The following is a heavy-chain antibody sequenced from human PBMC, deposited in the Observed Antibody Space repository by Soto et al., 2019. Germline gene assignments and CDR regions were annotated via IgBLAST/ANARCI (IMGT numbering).Heavy chain of an antibody. CDR3: ATRRWAQAANYYYYGMDC. CDR2: FDPEDGET. CDR1: GYTLTELS. Sequence: ASVKVSCKVSGYTLTELSMHWVRQAPGKGLEWMGGFDPEDGETIYAQKFQGRVTMTEDTSTDTAYMELSSLRSEDTAVYYCATRRWAQAANYYYYGMDCWGQGTTVTVSS. V-gene: IGHV1-24*01. D-gene: IGHD2-15*01. J-gene: IGHJ6*02.